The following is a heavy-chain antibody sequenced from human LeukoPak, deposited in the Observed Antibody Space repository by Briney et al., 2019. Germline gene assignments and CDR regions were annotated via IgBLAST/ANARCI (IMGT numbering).Heavy chain of an antibody. CDR2: INPSGGST. CDR3: ARDTPGGPAAISYYFDY. D-gene: IGHD2-2*02. J-gene: IGHJ4*02. CDR1: GYTFTSYC. V-gene: IGHV1-46*01. Sequence: GASVKVSCKASGYTFTSYCMHWVRQAPGQGLEWMGIINPSGGSTSYAQKFQGRVTITRDTSTSTVYMELSSLRSEDTAVYYCARDTPGGPAAISYYFDYWGQGTLVTVSS.